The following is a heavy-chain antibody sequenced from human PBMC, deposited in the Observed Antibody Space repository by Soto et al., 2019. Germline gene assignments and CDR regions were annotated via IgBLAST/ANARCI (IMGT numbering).Heavy chain of an antibody. V-gene: IGHV2-5*01. J-gene: IGHJ3*01. D-gene: IGHD2-2*01. Sequence: XGPAPATPTQTITLTWSLSKISLSTSGVGLCWLRQPPGKALEWLALIYWNDAKHYSPSLKSRLTITKDTSKNQEVLTVTNMDTVDTATYYCASGPATLPVFAFDVWAQGTMVTVSS. CDR3: ASGPATLPVFAFDV. CDR2: IYWNDAK. CDR1: KISLSTSGVG.